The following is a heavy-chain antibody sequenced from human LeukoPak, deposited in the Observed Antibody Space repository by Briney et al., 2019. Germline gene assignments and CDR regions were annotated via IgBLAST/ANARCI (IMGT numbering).Heavy chain of an antibody. CDR3: ARDTNTIFVTYLDY. V-gene: IGHV1-3*01. Sequence: ASVKVSCKASGYTFTSYAMHWVRQAPGQRLEWMGWINAGNGNTKYSQKFQGRVTITRDTSASTAYMELSSLRSEDTAVYYCARDTNTIFVTYLDYWGQGTLVTVSS. CDR1: GYTFTSYA. CDR2: INAGNGNT. D-gene: IGHD3-3*01. J-gene: IGHJ4*02.